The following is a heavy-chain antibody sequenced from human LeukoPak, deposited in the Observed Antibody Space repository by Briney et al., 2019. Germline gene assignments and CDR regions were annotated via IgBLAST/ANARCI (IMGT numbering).Heavy chain of an antibody. V-gene: IGHV4-59*12. J-gene: IGHJ4*02. CDR3: ARVRIFYDSSGYLCD. CDR1: GGSISSYY. CDR2: IYYSGST. D-gene: IGHD3-22*01. Sequence: SETLSLTCTVSGGSISSYYWSWIRQPPGKGLEWIGYIYYSGSTYYNPSLKSRVIISADTSKDHFSLKLSSVTAADTAVYYCARVRIFYDSSGYLCDWGQGTLVTVSS.